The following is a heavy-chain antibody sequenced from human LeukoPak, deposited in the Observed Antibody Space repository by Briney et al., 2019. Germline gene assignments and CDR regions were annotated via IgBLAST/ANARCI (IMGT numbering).Heavy chain of an antibody. J-gene: IGHJ5*01. CDR1: GFTFSSYS. V-gene: IGHV3-48*01. CDR3: ARESPVAATGRSWFDS. Sequence: GGSLRLSCAASGFTFSSYSMNWVRQAPGKGLEWVSYISSSSSTIYYADSVKGRFTISRDNAKNTLYLQMNSLRAEDTALHYCARESPVAATGRSWFDSWGQGTLVTVSS. CDR2: ISSSSSTI. D-gene: IGHD6-13*01.